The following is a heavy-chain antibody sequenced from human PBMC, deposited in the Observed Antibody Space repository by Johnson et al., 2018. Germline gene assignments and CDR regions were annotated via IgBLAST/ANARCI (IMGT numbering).Heavy chain of an antibody. Sequence: EVQLVESGAEVKKPGESLKISCKTSGYSFTTYWIAWVRQMPGKGLEWMGIIYPGDSDTRYSPSFQGQVTISADKSITTAYLRWSSLKASDTAMYYCARRKVPGRFDAVDIWGQGTIVTVSA. CDR1: GYSFTTYW. J-gene: IGHJ3*02. CDR3: ARRKVPGRFDAVDI. V-gene: IGHV5-51*01. CDR2: IYPGDSDT.